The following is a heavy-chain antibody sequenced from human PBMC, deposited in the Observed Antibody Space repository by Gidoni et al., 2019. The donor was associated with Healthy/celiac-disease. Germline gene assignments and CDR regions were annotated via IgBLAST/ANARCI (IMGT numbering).Heavy chain of an antibody. CDR3: ARVPRLDYYYDYMDV. CDR1: GCTFSSYA. V-gene: IGHV1-69*01. CDR2: IIPIFGTA. Sequence: QVQLVQSGAAVKQPGSSVKVSCKASGCTFSSYAISWVRPAPGQGLGWMGGIIPIFGTANYAQKFQGRVTITADESTSTAYMELSSLRSEDTAVYYCARVPRLDYYYDYMDVWGKGTTVTVSS. D-gene: IGHD6-19*01. J-gene: IGHJ6*03.